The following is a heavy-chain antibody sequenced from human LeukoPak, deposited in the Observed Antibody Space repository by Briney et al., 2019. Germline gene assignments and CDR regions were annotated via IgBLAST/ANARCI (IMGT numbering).Heavy chain of an antibody. D-gene: IGHD4-17*01. CDR1: GFTFISYW. J-gene: IGHJ4*02. CDR2: INSDGSST. Sequence: PGGSLRLSCAASGFTFISYWMHWVRQAPGKGLVWVSRINSDGSSTSYADSVKGRFTISRDNAKNTLYLQMNSLRAEDTAVYYCARDYCGDRFYFDYWGQRTLVTVSS. V-gene: IGHV3-74*01. CDR3: ARDYCGDRFYFDY.